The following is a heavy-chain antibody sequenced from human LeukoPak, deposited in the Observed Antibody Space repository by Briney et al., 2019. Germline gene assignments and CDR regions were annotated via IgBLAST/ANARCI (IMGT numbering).Heavy chain of an antibody. J-gene: IGHJ4*02. Sequence: SETLSLTCTVSGGSISTSGYYWGWIRQPPGKGMEWIGNIYYSGSTYYNPSLKSRVTISVDMSKNQFSLKLSSVTAADTAVYYCARGTGRYKLDYWGQGTLVTVSS. D-gene: IGHD1-1*01. V-gene: IGHV4-39*07. CDR3: ARGTGRYKLDY. CDR1: GGSISTSGYY. CDR2: IYYSGST.